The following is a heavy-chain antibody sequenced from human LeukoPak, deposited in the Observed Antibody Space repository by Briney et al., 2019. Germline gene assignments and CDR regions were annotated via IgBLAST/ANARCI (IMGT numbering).Heavy chain of an antibody. CDR3: ARTAPYAGSWNAKANSYYFDY. CDR1: EYTLTGYY. J-gene: IGHJ4*02. V-gene: IGHV1-2*06. Sequence: GASVKVSCKASEYTLTGYYMHWVRQAPGQGLEWMGRINPNSGGTNYAQKFQDRVTMTRDTSISTAYMELNSLRSEDTAVYYCARTAPYAGSWNAKANSYYFDYWGQGSLVTVSS. D-gene: IGHD1-1*01. CDR2: INPNSGGT.